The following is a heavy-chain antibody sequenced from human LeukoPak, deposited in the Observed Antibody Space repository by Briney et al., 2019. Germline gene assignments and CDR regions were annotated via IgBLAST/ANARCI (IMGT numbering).Heavy chain of an antibody. D-gene: IGHD2-15*01. V-gene: IGHV4-39*01. CDR1: GGSISSSSYY. CDR2: IYYSGST. Sequence: SETLSLTCTVSGGSISSSSYYWGWIRQPPGKGLEWIGSIYYSGSTYYNPSLKSRVTISVDTTKNQFSLKLSSVTAADTAEYYCARHPRKYCSGGSCYSFQSDYWGQGTLVTVSS. J-gene: IGHJ4*02. CDR3: ARHPRKYCSGGSCYSFQSDY.